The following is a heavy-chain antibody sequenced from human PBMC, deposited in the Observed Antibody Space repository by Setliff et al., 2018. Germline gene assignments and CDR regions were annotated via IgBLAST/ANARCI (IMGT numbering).Heavy chain of an antibody. CDR1: GGSFSGYY. CDR2: INHSGST. V-gene: IGHV4-34*01. D-gene: IGHD4-4*01. J-gene: IGHJ5*02. Sequence: SETLSLTCAVYGGSFSGYYWSWIRQPPGKGLEWIGEINHSGSTNYNPSLKSRVTISVDTSKNQFSLKLSSVTAADTAVYYCARDRFRGLHSTPRWFDPWGQGTLVTVS. CDR3: ARDRFRGLHSTPRWFDP.